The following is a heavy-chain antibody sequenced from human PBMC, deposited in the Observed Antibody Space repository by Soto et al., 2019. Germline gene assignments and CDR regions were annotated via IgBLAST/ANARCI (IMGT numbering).Heavy chain of an antibody. Sequence: QVQLVESGGGVVQPGRSLRLSCAASGFTFSSYGMHWVRQAPGKGLEWVAVISYDGSNKYYADSVKGRFTISRDNSKNTPYLQMNSLRAEDTAVYYCAKGHLYGSWYGAARSWFDAWGQGTLVTVSS. CDR1: GFTFSSYG. J-gene: IGHJ5*02. CDR3: AKGHLYGSWYGAARSWFDA. D-gene: IGHD6-13*01. CDR2: ISYDGSNK. V-gene: IGHV3-30*18.